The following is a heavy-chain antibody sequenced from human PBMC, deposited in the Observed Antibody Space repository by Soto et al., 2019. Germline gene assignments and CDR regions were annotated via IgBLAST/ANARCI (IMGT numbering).Heavy chain of an antibody. CDR3: ARTRTTDYYGMDV. CDR2: IYHSGST. D-gene: IGHD4-17*01. V-gene: IGHV4-30-2*01. Sequence: SETLSLTCAVSGGSISSGGYSWSWIRQPPGKGLEWIGYIYHSGSTYYNPSLKSRVTISVDRSKNQFYLKLSSVTAADTAVYYCARTRTTDYYGMDVWGQGTTVTVSS. J-gene: IGHJ6*02. CDR1: GGSISSGGYS.